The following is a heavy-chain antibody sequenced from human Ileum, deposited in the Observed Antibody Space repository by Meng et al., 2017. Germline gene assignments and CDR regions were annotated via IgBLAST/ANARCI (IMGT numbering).Heavy chain of an antibody. V-gene: IGHV4-59*01. Sequence: SETLSLTCTVSGGSMTSYYWSWIRQPPGKGLECIGNIYYSGNTNYNPSLRSRVTISVDTSKNQFSLKLSSVTAADTAVYYCARDYRGKSGAFDIGGQGTMVTVSS. CDR1: GGSMTSYY. J-gene: IGHJ3*02. CDR3: ARDYRGKSGAFDI. CDR2: IYYSGNT. D-gene: IGHD4-23*01.